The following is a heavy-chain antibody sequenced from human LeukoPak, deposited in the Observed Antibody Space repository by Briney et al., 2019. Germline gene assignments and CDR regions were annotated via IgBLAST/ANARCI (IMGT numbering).Heavy chain of an antibody. CDR2: INTDGSVT. J-gene: IGHJ4*02. D-gene: IGHD6-19*01. CDR1: GLTFSSHW. CDR3: GSQTVPGTPGDY. V-gene: IGHV3-74*01. Sequence: GGSLRLSCAASGLTFSSHWMHWVRQAPGKGLVWVSRINTDGSVTSYGDSVKGRFTISGDNAKNTLYLQMNSLRAEDTAIYYCGSQTVPGTPGDYWGQGTLVTVSS.